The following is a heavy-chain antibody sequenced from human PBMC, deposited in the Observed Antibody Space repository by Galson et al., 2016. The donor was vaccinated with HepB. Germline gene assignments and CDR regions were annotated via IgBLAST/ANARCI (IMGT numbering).Heavy chain of an antibody. D-gene: IGHD3-3*01. Sequence: SLRLSCAASGFTFSSYAMSWVRQAPGKGLEWVSAISASGGSTYYADSVKGRFTISRGNSKNTLYLQMNSLRAEDTAVYYCAKDGGYYDFWSSYYWGFDYWGQGTLVTVSS. CDR1: GFTFSSYA. V-gene: IGHV3-23*01. CDR2: ISASGGST. J-gene: IGHJ4*02. CDR3: AKDGGYYDFWSSYYWGFDY.